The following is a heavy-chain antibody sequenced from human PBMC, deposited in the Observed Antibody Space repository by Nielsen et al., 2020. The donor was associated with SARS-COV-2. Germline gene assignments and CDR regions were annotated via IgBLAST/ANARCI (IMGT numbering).Heavy chain of an antibody. J-gene: IGHJ5*02. CDR2: ISWNSGSI. Sequence: SLKISCAASGFTFDDYAMHWVRQAPGKGLEWVSGISWNSGSIGYADSVKGRFTISRDNAKNSLYLQMNSLRAEDTALYYCAKDDPQAYGSGSYNWFDPWGQGTLVTVSS. CDR3: AKDDPQAYGSGSYNWFDP. V-gene: IGHV3-9*01. D-gene: IGHD3-10*01. CDR1: GFTFDDYA.